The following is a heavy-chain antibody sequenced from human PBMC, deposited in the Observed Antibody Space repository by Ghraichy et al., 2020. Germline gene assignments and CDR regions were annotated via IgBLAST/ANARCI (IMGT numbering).Heavy chain of an antibody. Sequence: GESLNISCVASGFTFSSYWMHWVRQAPGKGLMWVARTNEDGTITNYADSVKGRFTISRDNARNTLHLQMNSLRAEDRAVYFCGRDLSRSDDYWGPGTLVTVSS. CDR3: GRDLSRSDDY. J-gene: IGHJ4*02. CDR2: TNEDGTIT. D-gene: IGHD1-26*01. CDR1: GFTFSSYW. V-gene: IGHV3-74*01.